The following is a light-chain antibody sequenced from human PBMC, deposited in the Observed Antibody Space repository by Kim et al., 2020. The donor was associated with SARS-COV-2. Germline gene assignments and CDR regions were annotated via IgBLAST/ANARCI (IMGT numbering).Light chain of an antibody. J-gene: IGKJ2*01. CDR2: DAS. V-gene: IGKV1-5*01. CDR1: QSISSW. Sequence: SASGGDRVTSTCRASQSISSWLAWYQQKQGKAPKLLIYDASSLESGVPSRFSGSGSGTEFTLTISSLQPDDFATYYCQQYNSYSTTFGQGTKLEI. CDR3: QQYNSYSTT.